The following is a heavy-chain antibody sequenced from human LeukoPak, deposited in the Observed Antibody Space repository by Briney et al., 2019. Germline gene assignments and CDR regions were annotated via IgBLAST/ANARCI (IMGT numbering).Heavy chain of an antibody. D-gene: IGHD3-3*01. CDR2: IIPIFGTA. Sequence: SVKVSCKASGGTFSSYAISWVRQGPGQGLEWMGGIIPIFGTANYAQKFQGRVTITTDESTSTAYMELSSLRSEDTAVYYCARGYYDFWSGYPRYYYYMDVWGKGTTVTVSS. CDR1: GGTFSSYA. J-gene: IGHJ6*03. V-gene: IGHV1-69*05. CDR3: ARGYYDFWSGYPRYYYYMDV.